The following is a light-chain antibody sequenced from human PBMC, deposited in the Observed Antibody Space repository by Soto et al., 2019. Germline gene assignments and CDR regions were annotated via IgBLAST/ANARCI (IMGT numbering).Light chain of an antibody. V-gene: IGKV3-20*01. CDR1: QSVSNSY. CDR3: QQYGSSPRT. CDR2: GAS. Sequence: EIVLTQSPGTLSLSPGERATLSCRASQSVSNSYLAWYQQKPGQAPRLLIYGASIRATGIPDRFSGSGTGTYFPLTISRLEPEDFAVYYCQQYGSSPRTVGQGTKVEVK. J-gene: IGKJ1*01.